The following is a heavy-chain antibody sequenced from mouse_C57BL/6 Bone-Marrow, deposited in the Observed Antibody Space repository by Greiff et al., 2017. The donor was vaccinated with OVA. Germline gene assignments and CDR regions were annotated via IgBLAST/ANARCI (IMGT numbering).Heavy chain of an antibody. J-gene: IGHJ3*01. Sequence: VQLQQSGAELARPGASVKMSCKASGYTFTSYTMHWVKQRPGQGLEWIGYINPSSGYTKYNQKFKDKATLTADKSSSTDYMQLSSLTSEDSAVYYCARKIPWFAYWGQGTLVTVSA. CDR1: GYTFTSYT. V-gene: IGHV1-4*01. CDR3: ARKIPWFAY. CDR2: INPSSGYT.